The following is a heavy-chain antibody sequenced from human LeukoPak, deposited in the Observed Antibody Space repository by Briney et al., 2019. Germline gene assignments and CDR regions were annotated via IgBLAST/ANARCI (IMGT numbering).Heavy chain of an antibody. CDR2: ISSSGSTI. V-gene: IGHV3-48*03. CDR3: ARSTAYKNWFDP. CDR1: GFTFSSYE. Sequence: GGSLRLSCAASGFTFSSYEMNWVRQAPGKGLEWVSYISSSGSTIYYADSVKGRLTISRDNAKSSLYLQMNSLRAEDTAVYYCARSTAYKNWFDPWGQGTLVTVSS. J-gene: IGHJ5*02. D-gene: IGHD3-16*01.